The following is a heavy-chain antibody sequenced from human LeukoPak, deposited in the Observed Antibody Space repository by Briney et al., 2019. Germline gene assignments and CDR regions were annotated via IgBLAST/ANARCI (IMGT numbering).Heavy chain of an antibody. CDR1: GYTFTSYG. V-gene: IGHV1-18*01. J-gene: IGHJ5*02. D-gene: IGHD6-13*01. CDR2: ISAYNGNT. CDR3: ARWLIAAAGTLTTNWFDP. Sequence: ASVKVSCKASGYTFTSYGISWVRQAPGQGLEWMGWISAYNGNTNYAQKLQGGVTMTTDTSTSTAYMELRSLRSDDTAVYYCARWLIAAAGTLTTNWFDPWGQGTLVTVSS.